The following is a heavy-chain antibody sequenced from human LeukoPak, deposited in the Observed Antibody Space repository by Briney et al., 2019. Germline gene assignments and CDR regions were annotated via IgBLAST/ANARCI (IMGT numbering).Heavy chain of an antibody. CDR2: VSVYNHNT. D-gene: IGHD2-8*01. CDR1: GYTFPSSG. Sequence: ASVKVSCKASGYTFPSSGISWVRQAPGQGLEWMGWVSVYNHNTNYAQKFQGRVTVTSDTSTSTAYMELRSLRSDDTAVYYCASGSILYHRRGRSDFDYWGQGTLVTVSS. V-gene: IGHV1-18*01. CDR3: ASGSILYHRRGRSDFDY. J-gene: IGHJ4*02.